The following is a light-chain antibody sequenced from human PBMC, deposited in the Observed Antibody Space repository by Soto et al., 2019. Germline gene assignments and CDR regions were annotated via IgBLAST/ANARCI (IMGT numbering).Light chain of an antibody. CDR1: QSISDY. CDR2: DAS. CDR3: QQYAGPPTT. V-gene: IGKV1-5*01. Sequence: DIQMTQSPSTLSASVGDRVIITCRASQSISDYLAWYQQKPGKAPNLLIYDASTLESGVPSRFSGSGSGTDFTLTISRLEPEDFAVYFCQQYAGPPTTFGQGTRLEIK. J-gene: IGKJ5*01.